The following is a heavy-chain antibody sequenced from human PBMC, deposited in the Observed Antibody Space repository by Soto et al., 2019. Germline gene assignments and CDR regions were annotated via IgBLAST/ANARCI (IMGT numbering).Heavy chain of an antibody. CDR2: ISGSADST. J-gene: IGHJ3*02. CDR1: GFTFSSYA. D-gene: IGHD5-12*01. Sequence: PGGSLRLSCAASGFTFSSYAMSWVRQAPGKGLEWVSTISGSADSTYYADSVKGRFTISRDNSKNTLYLQMSSLRAEDTAVYYWRNIGRRDRLFDMWGQGTRVTVSS. CDR3: RNIGRRDRLFDM. V-gene: IGHV3-23*01.